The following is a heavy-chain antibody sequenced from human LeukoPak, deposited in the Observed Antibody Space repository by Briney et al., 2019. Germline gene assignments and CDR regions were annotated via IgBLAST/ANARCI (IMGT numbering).Heavy chain of an antibody. V-gene: IGHV1-69*04. CDR3: ASYDYGDYQNNNWFDP. D-gene: IGHD4-17*01. Sequence: GASVKVSFKASGGTFSIYAISWVRQAPGQGLEWMGRIIPIFGIANYAQKFQGRVTITADKSTSTAYMELSSLRSEDTAVYYCASYDYGDYQNNNWFDPWGQGTLVTVSS. J-gene: IGHJ5*02. CDR1: GGTFSIYA. CDR2: IIPIFGIA.